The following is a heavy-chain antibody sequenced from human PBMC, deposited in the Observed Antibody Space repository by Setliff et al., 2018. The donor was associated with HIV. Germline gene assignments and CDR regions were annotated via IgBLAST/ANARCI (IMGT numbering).Heavy chain of an antibody. CDR3: ARDPYDTSENPYDP. J-gene: IGHJ5*02. D-gene: IGHD3-16*01. CDR1: GNTLSEIY. CDR2: IKTDNGIT. V-gene: IGHV1-2*02. Sequence: GASVKVSCKVSGNTLSEIYIHWVRQAPGRGLEWTGWIKTDNGITEYAENLQGRVAMTRDTSMSTAYMELNRLTFDDTAVYYCARDPYDTSENPYDPWGQGTLVTVSS.